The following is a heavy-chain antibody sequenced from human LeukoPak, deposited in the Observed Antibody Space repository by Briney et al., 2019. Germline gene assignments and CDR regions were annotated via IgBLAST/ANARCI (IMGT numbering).Heavy chain of an antibody. Sequence: GGSLRLSCAASGFTFSSYAMSWVRQAPGKGLEWVANIKQDGSEKYYVDSVKGRFTISRDNAKNSLYLQMNSLRAEDTAVYYCARDSSSGWYSNYYFDYWGQGTLVTVSS. CDR1: GFTFSSYA. CDR2: IKQDGSEK. CDR3: ARDSSSGWYSNYYFDY. J-gene: IGHJ4*02. D-gene: IGHD6-19*01. V-gene: IGHV3-7*01.